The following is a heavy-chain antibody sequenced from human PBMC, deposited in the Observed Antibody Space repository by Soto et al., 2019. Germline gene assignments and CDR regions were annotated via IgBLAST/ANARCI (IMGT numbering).Heavy chain of an antibody. CDR2: IYDGGRT. J-gene: IGHJ4*02. CDR3: ARGPSGDKVDS. Sequence: QVQLQESGPGLVKPSQTLSLTCTDSGGSIRTVDYWWSWIRQSPDMGLEWIGHIYDGGRTYNNPSLGSRVTMSVDTSKSPLSLTLSSVSAADTAVYYCARGPSGDKVDSWGQGTLVTVS. V-gene: IGHV4-30-4*01. D-gene: IGHD7-27*01. CDR1: GGSIRTVDYW.